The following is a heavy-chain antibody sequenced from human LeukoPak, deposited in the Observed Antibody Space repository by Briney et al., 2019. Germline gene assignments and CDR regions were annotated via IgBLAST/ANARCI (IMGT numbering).Heavy chain of an antibody. V-gene: IGHV4-39*07. J-gene: IGHJ4*02. CDR3: ARAAGSGLIDY. CDR1: GGSINSSSYY. Sequence: SETLSLTCTVSGGSINSSSYYWGWIRQPPGMGLGWIGSIYYSGNTYYNPSLKSRVTISLDTSKNQFSLNLNSVTAADTALYFCARAAGSGLIDYWGQGILVIVSS. CDR2: IYYSGNT. D-gene: IGHD6-19*01.